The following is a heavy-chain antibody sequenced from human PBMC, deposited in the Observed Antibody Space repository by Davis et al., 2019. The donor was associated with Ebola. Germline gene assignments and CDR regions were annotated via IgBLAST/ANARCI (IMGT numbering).Heavy chain of an antibody. CDR3: ARGIVGATRGLIDS. V-gene: IGHV4-34*01. J-gene: IGHJ4*02. CDR2: INHSGSA. Sequence: MPGGSLRLSCAVYGGSFSGYYWSWIRQPPGKGLEWIGEINHSGSANYNPSLKSRVTISVDTSKNQFSLKLSSVTAADTALYYCARGIVGATRGLIDSLGQGPLVTVSS. D-gene: IGHD1-26*01. CDR1: GGSFSGYY.